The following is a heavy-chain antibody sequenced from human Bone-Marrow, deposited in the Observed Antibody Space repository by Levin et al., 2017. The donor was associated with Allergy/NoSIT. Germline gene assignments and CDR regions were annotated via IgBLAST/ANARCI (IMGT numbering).Heavy chain of an antibody. V-gene: IGHV3-15*01. CDR3: TTPAPVGDLGLGYCSGGSCYSGGPDAFDI. CDR1: GFTFSNAW. D-gene: IGHD2-15*01. CDR2: IKSKTDGGTT. J-gene: IGHJ3*02. Sequence: GGSLRLSCAASGFTFSNAWMSWVHQAPGKGLEWVGRIKSKTDGGTTDYAAPVKGRFTISRDDSKNTLYLQMNSLKTEDTAVYYCTTPAPVGDLGLGYCSGGSCYSGGPDAFDIWGQGTMVTVSS.